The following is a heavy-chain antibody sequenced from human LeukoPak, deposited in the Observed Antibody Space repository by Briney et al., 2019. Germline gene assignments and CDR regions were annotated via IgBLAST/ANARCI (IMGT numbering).Heavy chain of an antibody. Sequence: SETLSLTCTVSGGSISSYYWSWIRQPAGKGLEWIGRIYTSGSTNYNPSLKSRVTISVDKSKNQFSLKLSSVTAADTAVHYCVLGPSYSSGWYNWFDPWGQGTLVTVSS. D-gene: IGHD6-19*01. CDR1: GGSISSYY. CDR2: IYTSGST. CDR3: VLGPSYSSGWYNWFDP. V-gene: IGHV4-4*07. J-gene: IGHJ5*02.